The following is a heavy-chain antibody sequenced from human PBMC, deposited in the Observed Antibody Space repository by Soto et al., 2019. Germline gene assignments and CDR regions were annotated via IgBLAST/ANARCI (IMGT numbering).Heavy chain of an antibody. CDR1: GGSISSGGYY. CDR2: IYYSGST. D-gene: IGHD6-13*01. V-gene: IGHV4-31*03. J-gene: IGHJ4*02. Sequence: KSSETLSLTCTVSGGSISSGGYYWSWIRQHPGKGLEWIGYIYYSGSTYYNPSLKSRVTISVDTSKNQFSLKLSSVTAADTAVYYCARGPLIWYSSSWYPRDAGDYFDYWGQGTLVTVSS. CDR3: ARGPLIWYSSSWYPRDAGDYFDY.